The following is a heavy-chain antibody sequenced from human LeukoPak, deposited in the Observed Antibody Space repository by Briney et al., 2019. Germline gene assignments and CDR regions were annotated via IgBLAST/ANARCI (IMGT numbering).Heavy chain of an antibody. CDR2: IWYDGSNK. V-gene: IGHV3-33*01. J-gene: IGHJ4*02. CDR1: GFIFSTYG. CDR3: ARASGPFDY. D-gene: IGHD3-10*01. Sequence: GGSLRLSCAASGFIFSTYGMHWVRQAPGKGLEWVAVIWYDGSNKYYGDSVKGRFTISRDNSKSTLYLHMNSLRAEDTGVYYCARASGPFDYWGQGTLVTVSS.